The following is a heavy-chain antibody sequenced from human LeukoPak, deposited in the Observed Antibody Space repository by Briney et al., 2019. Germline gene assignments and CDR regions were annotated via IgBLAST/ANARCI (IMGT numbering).Heavy chain of an antibody. V-gene: IGHV1-18*01. J-gene: IGHJ4*02. CDR2: ISAYNGNT. Sequence: ASVKVSCKASGYTFTSYGISWVRQGPGQGLEWMGWISAYNGNTNYAQKLQGRVTMTTDTSTSTAYMELRSLRSDDTAVYYCAREDIVVVPAATHLYYFDYWGQGTLVTVSS. D-gene: IGHD2-2*01. CDR3: AREDIVVVPAATHLYYFDY. CDR1: GYTFTSYG.